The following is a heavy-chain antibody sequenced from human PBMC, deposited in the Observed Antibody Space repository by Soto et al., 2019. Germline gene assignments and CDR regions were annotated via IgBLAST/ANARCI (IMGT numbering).Heavy chain of an antibody. CDR1: GGSISSYY. CDR2: IYYSGNT. V-gene: IGHV4-59*01. J-gene: IGHJ6*02. Sequence: SETLSLTCAVSGGSISSYYWSWIRQPPGKGLECIGYIYYSGNTKYNPSLESRVTISVDMSKNQFSLKLRSVTAADTAVYYCARAPNDYNYHYYGMDVWGQGTTVTV. D-gene: IGHD4-4*01. CDR3: ARAPNDYNYHYYGMDV.